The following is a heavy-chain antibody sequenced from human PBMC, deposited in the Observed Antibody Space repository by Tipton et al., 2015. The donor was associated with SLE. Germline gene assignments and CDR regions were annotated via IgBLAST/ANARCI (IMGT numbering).Heavy chain of an antibody. J-gene: IGHJ3*02. Sequence: GLVKPSETLSLTCDVSGVSIGSSYWSWIRQPAGKGLEWIGRIYTSGATDDNPSLKSRVTMSVDMSKNQIFLKMTSVTAADSAVYFCARVWLNNAFDIWGQGTRVTVSS. CDR3: ARVWLNNAFDI. CDR2: IYTSGAT. CDR1: GVSIGSSY. D-gene: IGHD2/OR15-2a*01. V-gene: IGHV4-4*07.